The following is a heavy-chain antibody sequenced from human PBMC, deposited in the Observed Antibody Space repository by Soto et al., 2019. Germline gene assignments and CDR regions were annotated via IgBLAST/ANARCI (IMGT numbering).Heavy chain of an antibody. CDR1: GGSISSSSYY. Sequence: SETLSLTCTVSGGSISSSSYYWGWIRQPPGKGLEWIGSIYYSGSTYYNPSLKSRVTISVDTSKNQFSLKLSSVTAADTAVYYCARGRKDRDILTGYYKWGYYFDYWGQGTLVTVSS. CDR3: ARGRKDRDILTGYYKWGYYFDY. D-gene: IGHD3-9*01. CDR2: IYYSGST. J-gene: IGHJ4*02. V-gene: IGHV4-39*01.